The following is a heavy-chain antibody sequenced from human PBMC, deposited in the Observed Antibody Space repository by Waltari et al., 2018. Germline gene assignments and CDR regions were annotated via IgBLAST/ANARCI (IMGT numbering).Heavy chain of an antibody. J-gene: IGHJ4*02. CDR3: ASVGIAAAKSY. CDR2: VYPSGST. D-gene: IGHD6-13*01. V-gene: IGHV4-61*02. Sequence: QVQLQESGPGLVKPSQTLSLTCTVSGGSIGSGSYYWSWFRQPAGKGLEWIGRVYPSGSTNYNPSLKRRVTISVATSKNQFSLKLSSVTAADKAVYYCASVGIAAAKSYWGQGTLVTVSS. CDR1: GGSIGSGSYY.